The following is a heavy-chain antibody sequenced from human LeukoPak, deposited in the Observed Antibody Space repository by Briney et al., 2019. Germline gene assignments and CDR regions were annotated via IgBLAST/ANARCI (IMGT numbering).Heavy chain of an antibody. Sequence: ASVKVSCKTSGYTFAGYFVHWVRQAPGQGLEWMGWINPNSGGTNYTQNFQGRVTITRDTSITTPYMELSRLTSDDTALYYCARDQGYGSGGYSFDYWGQGTRVTVSS. CDR2: INPNSGGT. V-gene: IGHV1-2*02. CDR3: ARDQGYGSGGYSFDY. D-gene: IGHD3-10*01. J-gene: IGHJ4*02. CDR1: GYTFAGYF.